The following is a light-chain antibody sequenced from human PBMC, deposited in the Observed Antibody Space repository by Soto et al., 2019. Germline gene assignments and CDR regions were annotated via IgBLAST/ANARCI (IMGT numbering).Light chain of an antibody. CDR3: QQYNDWPPGYT. CDR2: GAS. V-gene: IGKV3-15*01. CDR1: QSVSSN. J-gene: IGKJ2*01. Sequence: EIVMTQSPATLSVSPGERATLHCRASQSVSSNLAWYQHKPGQAPRLLIYGASTRATGIPARFSGSGSGTDFTLTISGLQSEDCAVYYCQQYNDWPPGYTFGQGTKVEIK.